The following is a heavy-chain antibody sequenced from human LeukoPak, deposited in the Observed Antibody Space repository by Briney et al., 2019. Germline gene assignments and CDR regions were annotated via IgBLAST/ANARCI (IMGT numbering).Heavy chain of an antibody. V-gene: IGHV1-46*01. D-gene: IGHD3-3*01. CDR3: ARDAPNYDFWSGKNAFDI. J-gene: IGHJ3*02. CDR1: GYTFTSYY. CDR2: INPSGGST. Sequence: ASVKVSCKASGYTFTSYYMHWVRQAPGQGLEWMGIINPSGGSTSYAQKFQGRVTMTRDTSTSTVYMELSSLRSEDTAVYYCARDAPNYDFWSGKNAFDIWGQGTMVTVSS.